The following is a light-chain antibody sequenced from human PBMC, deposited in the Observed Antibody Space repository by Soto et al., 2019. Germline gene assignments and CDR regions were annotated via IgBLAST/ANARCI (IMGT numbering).Light chain of an antibody. CDR2: DAS. Sequence: IVMTQSPVTLSVSPGERATLSCRASQDIVTNVAWYQQRPGQAPRLLIYDASTRATDIPARFSGSGSGTEFTLTISGLQSADSAVYYCQQYTNWPPRLTFGGGTKVELK. CDR1: QDIVTN. V-gene: IGKV3-15*01. J-gene: IGKJ4*01. CDR3: QQYTNWPPRLT.